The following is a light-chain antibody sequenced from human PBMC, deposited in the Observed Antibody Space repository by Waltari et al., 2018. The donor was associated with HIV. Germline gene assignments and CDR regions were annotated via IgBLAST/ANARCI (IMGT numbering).Light chain of an antibody. CDR1: QGISSY. CDR3: QQLNSYLFT. J-gene: IGKJ5*01. CDR2: AAS. Sequence: EIPLTQSPSFLSASVGDGVTITCRASQGISSYLAGYQQKPGKAPKLLIYAASTLQSGVPSRFSGSGSGTEFTLTISSLQPEDFATYYCQQLNSYLFTFGQGTRLEIK. V-gene: IGKV1-9*01.